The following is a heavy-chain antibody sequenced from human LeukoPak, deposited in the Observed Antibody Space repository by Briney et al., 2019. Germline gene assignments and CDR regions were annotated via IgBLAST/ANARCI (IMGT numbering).Heavy chain of an antibody. D-gene: IGHD3-22*01. Sequence: SETLSLTCTVSGVSVSSGSYYWSWIRQPPGKGLEWIGYIYYSGSTNYNPSLKSRVTISVDTSKNQFSLKLSSVTAADTAVYYCARYYYDSSSNWFDPWGQGTLVTVSS. V-gene: IGHV4-61*01. CDR2: IYYSGST. J-gene: IGHJ5*02. CDR3: ARYYYDSSSNWFDP. CDR1: GVSVSSGSYY.